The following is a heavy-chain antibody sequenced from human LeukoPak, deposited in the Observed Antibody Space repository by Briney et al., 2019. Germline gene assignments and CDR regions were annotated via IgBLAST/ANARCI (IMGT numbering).Heavy chain of an antibody. J-gene: IGHJ4*02. Sequence: PSETLSLTCTVSGGSISSSNYYWAWIRQPPGKGLEWIGNIYYSGSTYYNPSLKSRVTISIDTSKNQFSLKLSSVTAADTAMYYCARVSGYDWESFYDYWGQGSLVTVSS. CDR1: GGSISSSNYY. V-gene: IGHV4-39*07. CDR2: IYYSGST. CDR3: ARVSGYDWESFYDY. D-gene: IGHD5-12*01.